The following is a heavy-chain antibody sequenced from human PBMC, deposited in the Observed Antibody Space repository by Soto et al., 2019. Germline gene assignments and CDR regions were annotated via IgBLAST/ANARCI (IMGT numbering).Heavy chain of an antibody. CDR2: NYVRGNT. Sequence: TLSLTYTVTSDPIRRPDYLWTWILQHPEKGQERIGTNYVRGNTDYAPSLESRLTISVDTSKNQFSLKLTAVTAADTAVYYCAREGGSYDSGGYLIRCAFDIWGQGTMVT. CDR3: AREGGSYDSGGYLIRCAFDI. V-gene: IGHV4-31*03. CDR1: SDPIRRPDYL. J-gene: IGHJ3*02. D-gene: IGHD3-22*01.